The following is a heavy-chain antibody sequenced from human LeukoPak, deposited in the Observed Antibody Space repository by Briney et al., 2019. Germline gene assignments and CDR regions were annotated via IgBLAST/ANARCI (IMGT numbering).Heavy chain of an antibody. V-gene: IGHV4-59*01. D-gene: IGHD2-21*02. CDR3: AREEYCGGDCYSGFDY. J-gene: IGHJ4*02. CDR1: GGSIRSYH. Sequence: SETLSLTCTVSGGSIRSYHWSWIRQPPGKRLEWIGYIYDSGSTNYNPSLKSRVTISIDTSKNQFSLKLSSVTAADTAVYYCAREEYCGGDCYSGFDYWGQGTLVTVSS. CDR2: IYDSGST.